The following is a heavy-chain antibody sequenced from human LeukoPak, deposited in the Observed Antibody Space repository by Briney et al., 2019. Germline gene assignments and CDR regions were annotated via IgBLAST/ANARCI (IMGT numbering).Heavy chain of an antibody. V-gene: IGHV3-33*01. CDR2: IWYDGSNK. CDR3: ARAGEYQLLYYYYYGMDV. D-gene: IGHD2-2*02. J-gene: IGHJ6*02. CDR1: GLTFSSYD. Sequence: PGRSLRLSCAASGLTFSSYDMHWVRQAPGKGLEWVAVIWYDGSNKYYADSVKGRFTISRDNSKNSLFLQMNSLRAEDTAVYYCARAGEYQLLYYYYYGMDVWGQGTTVTVSS.